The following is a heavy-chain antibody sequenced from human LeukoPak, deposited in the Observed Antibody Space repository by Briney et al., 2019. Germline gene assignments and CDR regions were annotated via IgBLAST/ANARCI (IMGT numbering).Heavy chain of an antibody. Sequence: GGSLRLSCAASGFTFSSYWMSWVRQAPGKGLEWVANIKQDESEKYYVDSVKGRFSITRANAKNSMYLQINSLTAEDTAVYHCARGNDYGDHVGIYFDYWGQGTLVTVSS. J-gene: IGHJ4*02. D-gene: IGHD4-17*01. CDR3: ARGNDYGDHVGIYFDY. CDR1: GFTFSSYW. V-gene: IGHV3-7*03. CDR2: IKQDESEK.